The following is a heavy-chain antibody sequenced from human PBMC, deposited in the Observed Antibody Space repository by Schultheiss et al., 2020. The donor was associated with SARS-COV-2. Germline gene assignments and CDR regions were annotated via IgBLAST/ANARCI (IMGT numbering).Heavy chain of an antibody. CDR1: GFTFSSYT. CDR2: ISWDGGST. V-gene: IGHV3-43*01. CDR3: AKDQATYYYDSSGPALYGMDV. D-gene: IGHD3-22*01. J-gene: IGHJ6*02. Sequence: GGSLRLSCAASGFTFSSYTMHWVRQAPGKGLEWVSLISWDGGSTYYADSVKGRFTISRDNSKNSLYLQMNSLRTEDTALYYCAKDQATYYYDSSGPALYGMDVWGQGTTVTVSS.